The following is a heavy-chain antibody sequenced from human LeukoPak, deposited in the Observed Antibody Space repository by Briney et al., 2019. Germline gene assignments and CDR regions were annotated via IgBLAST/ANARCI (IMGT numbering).Heavy chain of an antibody. Sequence: PGGSLRLSCAASGFTFSSCWMHWVRQAPGKGLVWVSHINSAGSTTGYADSVKGRFTISRDNAKNTLYLQMHSLRAEDTAVYYCAREARLAVFDYWGQGTLVTVSS. D-gene: IGHD5-12*01. V-gene: IGHV3-74*01. CDR2: INSAGSTT. CDR3: AREARLAVFDY. J-gene: IGHJ4*02. CDR1: GFTFSSCW.